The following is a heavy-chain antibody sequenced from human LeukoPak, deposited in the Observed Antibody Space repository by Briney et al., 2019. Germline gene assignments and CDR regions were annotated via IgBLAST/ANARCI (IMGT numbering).Heavy chain of an antibody. CDR1: GGTFSSYA. CDR3: ARVRRYGSGSYFDY. V-gene: IGHV1-69*13. D-gene: IGHD3-10*01. Sequence: SVKVSCKASGGTFSSYAISWVRQAPGQGLEWMGGIIPIFGTANYAQKFQGRVTITADESTSTAYMELSSLRSEDTAVYYWARVRRYGSGSYFDYWGQGTLVTVSS. J-gene: IGHJ4*02. CDR2: IIPIFGTA.